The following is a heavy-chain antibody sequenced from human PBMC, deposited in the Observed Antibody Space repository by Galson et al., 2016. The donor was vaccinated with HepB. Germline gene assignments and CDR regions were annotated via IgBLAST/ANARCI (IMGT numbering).Heavy chain of an antibody. V-gene: IGHV4-39*01. Sequence: SETLSLTCSVSGDSITTGDRFWGWIRQPPGKGLEWLGTIFHNGITYYTPSLESRLTISVDTSKNQFSLRLSSLTAADTAIYYCARRCRSTSCFDYWGQGTLVTVSS. CDR2: IFHNGIT. D-gene: IGHD6-6*01. J-gene: IGHJ4*02. CDR3: ARRCRSTSCFDY. CDR1: GDSITTGDRF.